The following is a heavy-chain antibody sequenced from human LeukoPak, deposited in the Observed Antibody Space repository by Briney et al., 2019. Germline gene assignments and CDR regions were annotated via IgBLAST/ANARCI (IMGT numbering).Heavy chain of an antibody. CDR2: IYIRGST. CDR1: GGSISSGSYY. V-gene: IGHV4-61*02. D-gene: IGHD2-8*02. CDR3: ARGYWFYFDY. Sequence: SETLSLTCTVSGGSISSGSYYWSWIRQPAGKGLEWIGRIYIRGSTSYNPALKSRVTISVDTSKNQFSLKLSSVTAADTAVYYCARGYWFYFDYWGQGTLVTVSS. J-gene: IGHJ4*02.